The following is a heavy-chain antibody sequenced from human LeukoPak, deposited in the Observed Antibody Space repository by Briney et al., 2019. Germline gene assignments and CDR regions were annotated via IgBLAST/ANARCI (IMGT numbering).Heavy chain of an antibody. CDR3: TRENYVPDS. V-gene: IGHV3-7*03. J-gene: IGHJ5*02. CDR1: GFTFSSYW. CDR2: ISNGGGAT. D-gene: IGHD3-10*02. Sequence: GGSLRLSCAASGFTFSSYWMSWVRQIPGKGLEWVASISNGGGATYYVDSVRGRFTISRDDAKNSLFLQMNGLRSDDTAVYYCTRENYVPDSWGQGTLVTVSS.